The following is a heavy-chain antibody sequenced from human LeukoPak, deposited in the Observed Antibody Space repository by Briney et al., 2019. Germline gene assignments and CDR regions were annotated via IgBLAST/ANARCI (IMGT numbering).Heavy chain of an antibody. CDR1: GFTFSSPA. J-gene: IGHJ4*02. CDR3: AKDSPVATW. CDR2: ITPSGDGT. V-gene: IGHV3-23*01. D-gene: IGHD1-26*01. Sequence: PGGSPRLSCAASGFTFSSPAMSWVRQAPGKGLEWVSSITPSGDGTYYAASVKGRFTISRDNSKNTLYLQMDSLRADDTAKYYCAKDSPVATWWGQGTLVTVSS.